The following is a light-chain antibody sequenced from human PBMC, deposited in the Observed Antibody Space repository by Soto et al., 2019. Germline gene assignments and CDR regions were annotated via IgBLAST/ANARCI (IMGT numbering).Light chain of an antibody. CDR3: QQYGSSPIT. Sequence: EIVLTQSPGTLSLSPGERATLSCRASQSIGSIYLAWYQQKPGQAPRLLIYGASSRATGTPDRFSGSGSGTDFTLTISRLEPEDFAVYYCQQYGSSPITFGQGTRLEIK. J-gene: IGKJ5*01. CDR2: GAS. CDR1: QSIGSIY. V-gene: IGKV3-20*01.